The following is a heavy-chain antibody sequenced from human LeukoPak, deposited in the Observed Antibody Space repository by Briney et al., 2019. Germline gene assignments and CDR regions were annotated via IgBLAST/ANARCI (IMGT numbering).Heavy chain of an antibody. CDR3: AKDFDIVVVPAAPYNWFDP. CDR2: ISYDGSNK. V-gene: IGHV3-30-3*01. J-gene: IGHJ5*02. D-gene: IGHD2-2*01. CDR1: GFTFSSYA. Sequence: GGSLRLSCAASGFTFSSYAMHWVRQAPGKGLEWVAVISYDGSNKYYADSVKGRFTISRDNSKNTLYLQMNSLRAEDTAVYYCAKDFDIVVVPAAPYNWFDPWGQGTLVTVSS.